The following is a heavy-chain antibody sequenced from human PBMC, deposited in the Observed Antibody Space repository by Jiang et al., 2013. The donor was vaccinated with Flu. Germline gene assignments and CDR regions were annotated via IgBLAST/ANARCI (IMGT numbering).Heavy chain of an antibody. V-gene: IGHV3-23*01. CDR1: GYNFRRYA. Sequence: QLLESGGGSVXRGGSLRLSCIGRGYNFRRYAMSWVRQAPGKGLEWVAGIAGSGRPTWYGDSVKGRFTISRDNSNNILTLEMNGLRSEDTALYYCVKDGFGVSVIGTSDNYFDSWGQGTPVTVST. CDR2: IAGSGRPT. D-gene: IGHD2-21*01. CDR3: VKDGFGVSVIGTSDNYFDS. J-gene: IGHJ5*01.